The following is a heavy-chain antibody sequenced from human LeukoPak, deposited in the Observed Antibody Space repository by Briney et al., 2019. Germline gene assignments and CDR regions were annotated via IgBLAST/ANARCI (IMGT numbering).Heavy chain of an antibody. V-gene: IGHV4-39*07. CDR3: ARGNVAVAGTTDY. CDR1: GGSISSSSYY. J-gene: IGHJ4*02. Sequence: PSETLSLTCTVSGGSISSSSYYWGWIRQPPGKGLEWIGSIYYSGSTYYNPSLKSRVTISVDTSKNQFSLKLSSVTAADTAVYYCARGNVAVAGTTDYWGQGTLVTVSS. CDR2: IYYSGST. D-gene: IGHD6-19*01.